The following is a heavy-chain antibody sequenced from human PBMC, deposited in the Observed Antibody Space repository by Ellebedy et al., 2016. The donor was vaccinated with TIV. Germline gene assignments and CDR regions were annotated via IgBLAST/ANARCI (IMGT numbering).Heavy chain of an antibody. J-gene: IGHJ4*02. CDR3: ACWAGQERYQGPFDY. CDR1: GFSFSVYW. Sequence: PGGSLRLSCAASGFSFSVYWMHWVRQAPGKGLVWVSHINTDGSSTSYADSVKGRFTISRDNARNTLYLQMNSLRVKDAAVYYCACWAGQERYQGPFDYWGQGILVIVS. CDR2: INTDGSST. V-gene: IGHV3-74*01. D-gene: IGHD3-9*01.